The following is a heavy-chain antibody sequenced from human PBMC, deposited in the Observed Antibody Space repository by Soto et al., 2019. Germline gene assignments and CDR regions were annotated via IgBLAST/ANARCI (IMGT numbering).Heavy chain of an antibody. CDR1: GGSFSGYY. V-gene: IGHV4-34*01. CDR2: INHSGST. Sequence: LSLTCAVYGGSFSGYYWSWIRQPPGKGLEWIGEINHSGSTNYNPSLKSRVTISVDTSKNQFSLKLSSVTAADTAVYYCARGVRITIFGVVIIRGAYYFDYWGQGTLVTVSS. D-gene: IGHD3-3*01. CDR3: ARGVRITIFGVVIIRGAYYFDY. J-gene: IGHJ4*02.